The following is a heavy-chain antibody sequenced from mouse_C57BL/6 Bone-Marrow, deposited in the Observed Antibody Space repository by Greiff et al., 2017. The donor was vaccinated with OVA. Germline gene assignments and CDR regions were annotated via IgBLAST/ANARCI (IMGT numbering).Heavy chain of an antibody. CDR2: INPGSGGT. V-gene: IGHV1-54*01. CDR3: ARKARTAQATGFDY. D-gene: IGHD3-2*02. Sequence: VQRVESGAELVRPGTSVKVSCKASGYAFTNYLIEWVKQRPGQGLEWIGVINPGSGGTNYNEKFKGKATLTADKSSSTAYMQLSSLTSEDSAVYFCARKARTAQATGFDYWGQGTTLTVSS. CDR1: GYAFTNYL. J-gene: IGHJ2*01.